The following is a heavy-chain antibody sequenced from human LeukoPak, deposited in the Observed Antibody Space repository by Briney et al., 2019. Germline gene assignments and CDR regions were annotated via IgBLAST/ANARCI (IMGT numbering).Heavy chain of an antibody. Sequence: GASVKVSCKASGYTLTKFGMSWVRQAPGQGLEWLGWINTYNGNTKLGEKFQGRVTMTTDTSTSIVYMELTSLRTDDTAVYFCARDTPQHLKRFDYWGQGTLITVSS. V-gene: IGHV1-18*01. J-gene: IGHJ4*02. D-gene: IGHD6-13*01. CDR3: ARDTPQHLKRFDY. CDR1: GYTLTKFG. CDR2: INTYNGNT.